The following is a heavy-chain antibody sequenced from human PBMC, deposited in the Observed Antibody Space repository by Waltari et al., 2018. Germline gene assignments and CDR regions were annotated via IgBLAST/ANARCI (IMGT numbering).Heavy chain of an antibody. CDR2: IYYSGST. J-gene: IGHJ4*02. V-gene: IGHV4-39*01. CDR1: GGSISSSSYY. CDR3: ARREAVVIASYFDY. D-gene: IGHD2-21*01. Sequence: QLQLQESGPGLVKPSETLSLTCTVSGGSISSSSYYWGWIRQPPGKGLEWIGSIYYSGSTYYNPSLKSRVTISVDTSKNQFSLKLSSVTAADTAVYYCARREAVVIASYFDYWGRGTLVTVSP.